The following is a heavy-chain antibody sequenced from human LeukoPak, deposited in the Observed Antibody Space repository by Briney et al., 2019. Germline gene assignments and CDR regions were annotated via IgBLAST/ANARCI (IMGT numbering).Heavy chain of an antibody. Sequence: SETLSLTCTVSGVSITSHYWSWIRQPPGKELEWIGFIYYSGSTNYNPSLKSRVTISLDTSKNQFSLRLSSVTAADTAMYYCARPGSYSPFDYWGQGTLVPVSS. V-gene: IGHV4-59*11. CDR3: ARPGSYSPFDY. D-gene: IGHD1-26*01. CDR1: GVSITSHY. J-gene: IGHJ4*02. CDR2: IYYSGST.